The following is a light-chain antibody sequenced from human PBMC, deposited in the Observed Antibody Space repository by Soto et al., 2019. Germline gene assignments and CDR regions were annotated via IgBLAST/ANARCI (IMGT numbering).Light chain of an antibody. J-gene: IGKJ1*01. V-gene: IGKV3-20*01. CDR2: GAS. Sequence: DTVLTQSPGTLSLSPRERSTLSCRASQSVSNNYLAWYQQKPGQAPRLLIYGASNRATGIPDRFSGSGSGTDFTLTISRLEPEDFAVYYCQQYGSSGTFGQGTKVDTK. CDR1: QSVSNNY. CDR3: QQYGSSGT.